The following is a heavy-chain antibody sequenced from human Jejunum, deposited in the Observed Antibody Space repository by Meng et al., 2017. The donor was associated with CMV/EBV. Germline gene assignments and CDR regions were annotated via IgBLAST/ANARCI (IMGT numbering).Heavy chain of an antibody. CDR1: GYTFTDYS. Sequence: QVRVVQSGSELKKSGASVEGSCKASGYTFTDYSISWVRQAPGQGLEWMGWINTNSGIPTYAQGFTGRFVFSLDTSVTTAYMEITSLKAEDTAVYYCARRRYVGYGYYFDSWGQGTLVTVSS. CDR2: INTNSGIP. J-gene: IGHJ4*02. V-gene: IGHV7-4-1*02. D-gene: IGHD5-18*01. CDR3: ARRRYVGYGYYFDS.